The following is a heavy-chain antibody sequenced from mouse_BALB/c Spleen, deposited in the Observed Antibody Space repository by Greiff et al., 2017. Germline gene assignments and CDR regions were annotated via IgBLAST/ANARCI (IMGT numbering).Heavy chain of an antibody. J-gene: IGHJ2*01. CDR3: ARGALHFDY. V-gene: IGHV5-17*02. CDR1: GFTFSSFG. Sequence: EVKLVESGGGLVQPGGSRKLSCAASGFTFSSFGMHWVRQAPEKGLEWVAYISSGSSTIYYADTVKGRFTISRDNPKNTLFLLMISLRSEDTAMYYCARGALHFDYWGQGTTLTVSS. CDR2: ISSGSSTI.